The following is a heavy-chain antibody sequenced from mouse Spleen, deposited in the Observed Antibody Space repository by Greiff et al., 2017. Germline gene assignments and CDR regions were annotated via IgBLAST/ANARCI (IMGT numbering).Heavy chain of an antibody. J-gene: IGHJ4*01. V-gene: IGHV1S137*01. CDR3: ARWEITRDYYAMDY. D-gene: IGHD2-4*01. CDR1: GYTFTDYA. Sequence: QVQLQQSGAELVRPGVSVKISCKGSGYTFTDYAMHWVKQSHAKSLEWIGVISTYYGDASYNQKFKGKATMTVAKSSSTAYMELARLTSEDSAIYYCARWEITRDYYAMDYWGQGTSVTVSS. CDR2: ISTYYGDA.